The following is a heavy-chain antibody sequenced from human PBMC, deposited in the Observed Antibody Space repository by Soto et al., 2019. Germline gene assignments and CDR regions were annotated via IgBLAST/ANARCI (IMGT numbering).Heavy chain of an antibody. J-gene: IGHJ6*03. Sequence: GGSLRLSCAASGFSFSTYAMSWVRQAPGKGLEWVSLISGSGGSTYYADSVKGRFTISRDNSRDTLFLQMNSLRAEDTALYYCAKSGSSWSYYYYYMDVWGKGTTVTVSS. CDR1: GFSFSTYA. V-gene: IGHV3-23*01. D-gene: IGHD6-13*01. CDR2: ISGSGGST. CDR3: AKSGSSWSYYYYYMDV.